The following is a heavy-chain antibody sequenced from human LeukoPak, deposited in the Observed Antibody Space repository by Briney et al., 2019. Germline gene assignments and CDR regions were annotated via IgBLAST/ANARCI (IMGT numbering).Heavy chain of an antibody. CDR1: GGSISSSSYY. Sequence: PSETLSLTCTVSGGSISSSSYYWSWIRQPPGKGLEWIGYIYYSGSTNYNPSLKSRVTISVDTSKNQFSLKLSSVTAADTAVYYCASSDYGPASVYWGQGTLVTVSS. CDR3: ASSDYGPASVY. CDR2: IYYSGST. J-gene: IGHJ4*02. D-gene: IGHD4-17*01. V-gene: IGHV4-61*01.